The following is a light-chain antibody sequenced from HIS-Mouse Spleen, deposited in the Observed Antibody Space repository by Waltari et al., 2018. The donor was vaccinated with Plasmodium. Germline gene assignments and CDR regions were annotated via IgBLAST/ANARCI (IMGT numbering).Light chain of an antibody. CDR3: QQYNSYSLT. CDR1: QSISNR. J-gene: IGKJ4*01. V-gene: IGKV1-5*03. Sequence: DIQMTQSPSTLSASVGVRVTITCRASQSISNRLAWYQQKPGKAPKLLIYKASSLESGVPSRFSGSGSGTESTLTISSLQPDDFATYYCQQYNSYSLTFGGGTKVEIK. CDR2: KAS.